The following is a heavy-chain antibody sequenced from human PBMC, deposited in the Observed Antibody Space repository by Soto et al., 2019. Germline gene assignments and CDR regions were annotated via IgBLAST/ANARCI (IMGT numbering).Heavy chain of an antibody. CDR2: INHSGST. CDR3: ARGGEYSYHIFGY. Sequence: SETLSLTCAVYGGSFSGYYWSWIRQPPGKGLEWIGEINHSGSTNYNPSLKSRVTISVDTSKNQFSLKLSSVTAADTAVYYCARGGEYSYHIFGYWGQGTLVSVSS. V-gene: IGHV4-34*01. D-gene: IGHD5-18*01. J-gene: IGHJ4*02. CDR1: GGSFSGYY.